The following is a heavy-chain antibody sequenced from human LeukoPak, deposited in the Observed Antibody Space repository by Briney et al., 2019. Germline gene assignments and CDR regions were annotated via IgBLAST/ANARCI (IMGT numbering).Heavy chain of an antibody. D-gene: IGHD6-13*01. Sequence: SETLSLTCAVYGWSLSGYSWSWIRQPPGKGLEWIGEINHSGSTNYNPSLKSRVTISVDTSKNQFSLRLSSVTAADTAVYYCARVKRWSSWYFDYWGQGTLVTVSS. CDR2: INHSGST. J-gene: IGHJ4*02. CDR3: ARVKRWSSWYFDY. V-gene: IGHV4-34*01. CDR1: GWSLSGYS.